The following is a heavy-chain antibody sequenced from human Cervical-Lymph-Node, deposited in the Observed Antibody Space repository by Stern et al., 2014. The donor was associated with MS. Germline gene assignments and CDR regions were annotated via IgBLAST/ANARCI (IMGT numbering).Heavy chain of an antibody. CDR1: GGSISSYY. V-gene: IGHV4-59*08. D-gene: IGHD3-3*01. CDR3: AGSGTYYPDY. J-gene: IGHJ4*02. CDR2: VHYSGTT. Sequence: QVQLQESGPGLVKPSETLSLTCSVSGGSISSYYWNWIRQPPGKGLEWIANVHYSGTTNYNPSHKSRVTILLDTSMNKISLKLTSVTAADTAVYYCAGSGTYYPDYWGQGILVTVSS.